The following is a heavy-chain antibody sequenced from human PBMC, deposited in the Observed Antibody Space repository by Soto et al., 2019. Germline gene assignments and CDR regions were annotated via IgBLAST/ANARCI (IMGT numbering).Heavy chain of an antibody. CDR3: ARDRSYYDSSGSYSPPY. V-gene: IGHV3-23*01. D-gene: IGHD3-22*01. J-gene: IGHJ4*02. CDR1: GFTFSSYA. CDR2: TSGSAATT. Sequence: EVQLLESGGGLVQPGGSLRLSCAASGFTFSSYAMNWFRQAPGKGLEWVSATSGSAATTHFADSVKGRFTISRDNSKNTLYLQMNSLRADDTAVYYCARDRSYYDSSGSYSPPYWGQGTLVTVAS.